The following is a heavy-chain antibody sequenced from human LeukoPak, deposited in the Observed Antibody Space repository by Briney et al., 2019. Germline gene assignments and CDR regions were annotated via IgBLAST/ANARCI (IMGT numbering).Heavy chain of an antibody. CDR3: ATGIVGGTTVGP. V-gene: IGHV1-8*01. CDR2: MKPNSGNT. D-gene: IGHD1-7*01. Sequence: ASVKVSCKASAYTFTNYDINWVRRATGQGLEWMGWMKPNSGNTGYAQKFQGRVTMTRNTSITTAYMELSSLTSEDTAVYYCATGIVGGTTVGPWGQGTLVTVSS. CDR1: AYTFTNYD. J-gene: IGHJ5*02.